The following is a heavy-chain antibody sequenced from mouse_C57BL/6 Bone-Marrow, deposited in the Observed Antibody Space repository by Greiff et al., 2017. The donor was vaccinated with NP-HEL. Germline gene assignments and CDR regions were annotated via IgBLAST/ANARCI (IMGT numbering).Heavy chain of an antibody. V-gene: IGHV6-3*01. CDR2: IRLKSDNYAT. CDR3: TDYYGSSYVFDY. Sequence: EVKLVESGGGLVQPGGSMKLSCVASGFTFSNYWMNWVRQSPEKGLEWVAQIRLKSDNYATHYAESVKGRFTISRDDSKSSVYLQMNNLRAEDTGIYYCTDYYGSSYVFDYWGQGTTLTVSS. CDR1: GFTFSNYW. J-gene: IGHJ2*01. D-gene: IGHD1-1*01.